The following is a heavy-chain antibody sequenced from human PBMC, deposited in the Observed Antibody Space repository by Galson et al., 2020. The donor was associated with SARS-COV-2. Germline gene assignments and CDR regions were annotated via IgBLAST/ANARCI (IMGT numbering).Heavy chain of an antibody. V-gene: IGHV3-74*01. J-gene: IGHJ4*02. CDR1: GFTFSRYW. CDR3: ARGSADGTNNPLDY. Sequence: GESLKISCAASGFTFSRYWMHWVRQVPGKGLMCVSRINTDGSSTTYADSVKGQFTISRDNAKNTLYLQMNSLRVEDTAVYYCARGSADGTNNPLDYWGQGTLVTVSS. CDR2: INTDGSST. D-gene: IGHD6-13*01.